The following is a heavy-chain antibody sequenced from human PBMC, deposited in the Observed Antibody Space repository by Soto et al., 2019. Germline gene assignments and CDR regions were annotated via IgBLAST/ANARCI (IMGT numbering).Heavy chain of an antibody. V-gene: IGHV3-13*01. CDR1: GFTFSSYD. CDR2: IGTAGDT. D-gene: IGHD3-10*01. J-gene: IGHJ6*02. Sequence: GGSLRLSCAASGFTFSSYDMHWVRQATGKGLEWVSAIGTAGDTYYPGSVKGRFTISRENAKNSLYLQMNSLRAEDTAVYYCAAGWGSTSLNYYYGMDVWGQGTTVTVSS. CDR3: AAGWGSTSLNYYYGMDV.